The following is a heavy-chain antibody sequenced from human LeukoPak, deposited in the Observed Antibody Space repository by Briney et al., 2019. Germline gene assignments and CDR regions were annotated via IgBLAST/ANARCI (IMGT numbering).Heavy chain of an antibody. Sequence: NPGGSLRLSCAASGFTFSDYYMSWIRQAPGKGLEWVSYISSSGSIIYYADSVRGRFTITRDNAKNSLSLQMNSLRAEDTAVYYRARRVAAAGSTGLRYIDVWGRGTTVTVSS. CDR1: GFTFSDYY. V-gene: IGHV3-11*04. CDR2: ISSSGSII. CDR3: ARRVAAAGSTGLRYIDV. J-gene: IGHJ6*03. D-gene: IGHD6-13*01.